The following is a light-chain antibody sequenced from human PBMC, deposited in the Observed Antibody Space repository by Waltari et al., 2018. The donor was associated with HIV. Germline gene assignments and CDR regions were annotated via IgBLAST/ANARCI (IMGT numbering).Light chain of an antibody. CDR1: SSNIGTRT. J-gene: IGLJ1*01. V-gene: IGLV1-44*01. Sequence: QSVLTQPPSASGTPGQRVSISCSGSSSNIGTRTVNWFQQLPGTAPTRIIYNKNQRPSGVPDRFSGSKSGTSASLAISGLQSEDEADYYCAAWDDRMNGFYVFGTGTKVTVL. CDR2: NKN. CDR3: AAWDDRMNGFYV.